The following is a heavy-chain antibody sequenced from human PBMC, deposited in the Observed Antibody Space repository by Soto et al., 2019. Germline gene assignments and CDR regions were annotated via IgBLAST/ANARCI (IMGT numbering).Heavy chain of an antibody. J-gene: IGHJ5*02. CDR2: IYYSGST. Sequence: SETLSLTCTVSGGSISSGGYYWSWIRQHPGKGLEWIGYIYYSGSTYYNPSLKSRVTISVDTSKNQFSLKLSSVTAADTAVYYCARTELGYCSGGSCYWFDPWGQGTLVTVSS. V-gene: IGHV4-31*03. CDR3: ARTELGYCSGGSCYWFDP. CDR1: GGSISSGGYY. D-gene: IGHD2-15*01.